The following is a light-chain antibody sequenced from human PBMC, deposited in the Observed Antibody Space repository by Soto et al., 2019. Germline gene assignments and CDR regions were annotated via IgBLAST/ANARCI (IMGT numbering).Light chain of an antibody. CDR2: DAS. Sequence: EIVLTQSPGTLSLSPGERATLSCRASQTVSSTYLAWYQQKPGQPPRLLIYDASSRATGIPDRFSGSGSGTDSTLTISRLEPEDFAVYYCQHYGTSPHFGGGTKVEIK. CDR3: QHYGTSPH. J-gene: IGKJ4*01. V-gene: IGKV3-20*01. CDR1: QTVSSTY.